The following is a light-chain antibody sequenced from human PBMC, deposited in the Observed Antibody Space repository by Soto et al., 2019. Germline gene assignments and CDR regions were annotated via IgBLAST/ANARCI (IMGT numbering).Light chain of an antibody. CDR1: QSVSNF. J-gene: IGKJ1*01. V-gene: IGKV3-11*01. CDR2: DGS. CDR3: QQYNTYPWT. Sequence: EIVLTQSPATLSLSPGERATLSCRASQSVSNFLAWYQQKPGQAPRLLIYDGSNRATGIPVRFGGSGSGTDFTLTISSLQPDDFATYYCQQYNTYPWTFGQGTKVEIK.